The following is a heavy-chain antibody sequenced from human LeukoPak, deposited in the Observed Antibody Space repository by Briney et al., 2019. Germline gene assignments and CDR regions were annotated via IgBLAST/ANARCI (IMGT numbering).Heavy chain of an antibody. CDR3: ARHLIAAAGSYYYYYMDV. D-gene: IGHD6-13*01. CDR1: GYSFTSYW. J-gene: IGHJ6*03. CDR2: IYPGDSDT. Sequence: GESLKISCKGSGYSFTSYWIGWVRQMPGKGPEWMGIIYPGDSDTRYSPSFQGQVTISADKSISTAYLQWSSLKASDTAMYYCARHLIAAAGSYYYYYMDVWGKGTTVTVSS. V-gene: IGHV5-51*01.